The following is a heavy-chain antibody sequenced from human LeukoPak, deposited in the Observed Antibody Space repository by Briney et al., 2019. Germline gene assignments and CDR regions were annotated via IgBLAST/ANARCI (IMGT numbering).Heavy chain of an antibody. Sequence: PSETLSLTCAVYGGSFSGYYWSWIPHPPGKGLEWVGEINHSGSTKYNPSLKSRVTISVETSKNQFSLKLSSVTAADTAVYYCARVRYYDSSGYYYVRDAFDIWGQGTMVTVSS. CDR2: INHSGST. J-gene: IGHJ3*02. CDR1: GGSFSGYY. CDR3: ARVRYYDSSGYYYVRDAFDI. V-gene: IGHV4-34*01. D-gene: IGHD3-22*01.